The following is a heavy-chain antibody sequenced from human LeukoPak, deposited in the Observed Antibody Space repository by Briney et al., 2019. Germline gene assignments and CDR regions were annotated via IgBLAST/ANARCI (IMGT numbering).Heavy chain of an antibody. CDR3: ARARGEGYYYDSSGP. Sequence: SETLSLTCAVYGGSFSGYYWSWIRQPPGKGLEWIGYIYYSGSTYYNPSLKSRVTISVDTSKNQFSLKLSSVTAADTAVYYSARARGEGYYYDSSGPWGQGTMVTVSS. D-gene: IGHD3-22*01. V-gene: IGHV4-30-4*01. CDR2: IYYSGST. CDR1: GGSFSGYY. J-gene: IGHJ3*01.